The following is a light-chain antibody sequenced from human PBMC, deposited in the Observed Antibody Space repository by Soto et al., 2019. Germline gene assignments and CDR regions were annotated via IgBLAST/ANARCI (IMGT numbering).Light chain of an antibody. CDR2: AAS. Sequence: DIQLTQSPSFRSSSLGDRVTITCRASQGINIFLAWFQQKPGKAPNLLISAASTLQSGVPSRFSGSVSETEGTITITSLQTEDASTYYCQQRNSYTRTFGQGTKVDIK. J-gene: IGKJ2*01. CDR1: QGINIF. V-gene: IGKV1-9*01. CDR3: QQRNSYTRT.